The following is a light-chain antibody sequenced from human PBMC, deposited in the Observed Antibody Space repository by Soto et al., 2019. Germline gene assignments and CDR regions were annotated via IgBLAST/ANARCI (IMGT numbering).Light chain of an antibody. Sequence: DIQRTQSPSSLYASVGDRVTITCQARQGISNYFNWYQQKPGKAHKLLIYDASNLETGVPSRFSGSGSGTDFTFTISSLQPEDIATYYCQQYDNHPYTFGQGTQLEIK. J-gene: IGKJ2*01. V-gene: IGKV1-33*01. CDR3: QQYDNHPYT. CDR2: DAS. CDR1: QGISNY.